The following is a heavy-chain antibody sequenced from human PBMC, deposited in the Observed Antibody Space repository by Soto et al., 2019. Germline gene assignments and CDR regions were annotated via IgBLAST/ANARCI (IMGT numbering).Heavy chain of an antibody. J-gene: IGHJ4*02. CDR2: ISYDGSNK. CDR3: AKEAMTTAPFDY. CDR1: GFTFSSYG. V-gene: IGHV3-30*18. D-gene: IGHD4-4*01. Sequence: QVQLVESGGGVVQPGRSLRLSCAASGFTFSSYGMHWVRQAPGKGLEWVAVISYDGSNKYYADSVKGRFTISRDNSKNTLYLQMNSLRAEDTAVYYWAKEAMTTAPFDYWGQGTLVTVSS.